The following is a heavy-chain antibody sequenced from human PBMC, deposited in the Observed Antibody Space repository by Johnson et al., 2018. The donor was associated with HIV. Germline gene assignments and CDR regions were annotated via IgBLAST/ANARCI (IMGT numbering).Heavy chain of an antibody. D-gene: IGHD1-26*01. CDR2: ISCDGSNK. CDR1: GFTFSSYA. V-gene: IGHV3-30*04. J-gene: IGHJ3*02. CDR3: ARMGRGSYYAFDI. Sequence: VQLVESGGGVVQPGRSLRLSCAASGFTFSSYAMHWVRQAPGQGLEWVAVISCDGSNKYYADYVKGRFTISRDNSKYTRYLQMCKLRAEDMAVYYCARMGRGSYYAFDIWGQGTIVTVSS.